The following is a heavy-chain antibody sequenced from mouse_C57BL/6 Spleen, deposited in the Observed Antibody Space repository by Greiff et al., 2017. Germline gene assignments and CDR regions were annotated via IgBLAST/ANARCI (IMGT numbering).Heavy chain of an antibody. D-gene: IGHD1-1*01. CDR1: GYTFTSYW. V-gene: IGHV1-52*01. Sequence: QVQLQQPGAELVRPGSSVKLSCKASGYTFTSYWMHWVQQRPIQGLEWIGNIDPSDSETHYTQKFKDKATLTVDKSSSTAYMQLSSLTSEDSAVYYCARGTELRGLGYYAMDYWGQGTSVTVSS. J-gene: IGHJ4*01. CDR3: ARGTELRGLGYYAMDY. CDR2: IDPSDSET.